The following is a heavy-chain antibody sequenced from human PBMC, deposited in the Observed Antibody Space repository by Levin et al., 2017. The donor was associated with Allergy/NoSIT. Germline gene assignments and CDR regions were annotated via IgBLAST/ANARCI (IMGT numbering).Heavy chain of an antibody. V-gene: IGHV3-7*01. J-gene: IGHJ4*02. CDR1: GFTFSSYW. D-gene: IGHD4-23*01. Sequence: GESLKISCAASGFTFSSYWMSWVRQAPGKGLEWVANIKQDGSEKYYVDSVKGRFTISRDNAKNSLYLQMNSLRAEDTAVYYCARDDYGGNPTRAFDYWGQGTLVTVSS. CDR3: ARDDYGGNPTRAFDY. CDR2: IKQDGSEK.